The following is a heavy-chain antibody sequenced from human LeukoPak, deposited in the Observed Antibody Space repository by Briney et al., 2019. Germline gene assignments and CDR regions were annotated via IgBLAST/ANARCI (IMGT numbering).Heavy chain of an antibody. CDR1: GFTFSSYW. D-gene: IGHD3-10*01. J-gene: IGHJ4*02. Sequence: GGSLRLSCAASGFTFSSYWMHWVRQAPGKGLVWVSRINSDGSSTSYADSVKGRFTISRDNAKNSLYLQMNSLRAEDTALYYCAKGPYGSGSYLLAYFDYWGQGTLVTVSS. CDR2: INSDGSST. CDR3: AKGPYGSGSYLLAYFDY. V-gene: IGHV3-74*01.